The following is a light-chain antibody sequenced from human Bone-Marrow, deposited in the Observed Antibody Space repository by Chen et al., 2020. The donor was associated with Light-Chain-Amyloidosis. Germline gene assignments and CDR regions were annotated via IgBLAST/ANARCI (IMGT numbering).Light chain of an antibody. J-gene: IGLJ1*01. CDR2: DVS. CDR3: SSYTASSFYV. V-gene: IGLV2-14*03. CDR1: STDVGGYNY. Sequence: QSALSQPAPLSGSPGQTLTISFPGTSTDVGGYNYVSWYQQHPGKAPKLMIYDVSTRPSGVSSRFSGSKSGNTASLTISGLQAEDEADYYCSSYTASSFYVFGTATTVTVL.